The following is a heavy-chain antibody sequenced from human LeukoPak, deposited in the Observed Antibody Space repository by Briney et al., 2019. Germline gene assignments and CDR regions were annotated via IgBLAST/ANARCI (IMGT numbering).Heavy chain of an antibody. CDR2: INWNGGST. CDR1: GFTFDDYG. Sequence: TGGSLRLSCAASGFTFDDYGMSWVRQAPGKGLEWVSGINWNGGSTGYADSVKGRFTISRDNAKNSLYLQMNSLRAENTALYYCARREGVYDFWSGYDYWGQGILVTVSS. V-gene: IGHV3-20*04. D-gene: IGHD3-3*01. J-gene: IGHJ4*02. CDR3: ARREGVYDFWSGYDY.